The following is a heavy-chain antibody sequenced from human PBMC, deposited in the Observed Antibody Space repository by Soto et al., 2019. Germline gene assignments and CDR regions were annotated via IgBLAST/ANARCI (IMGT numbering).Heavy chain of an antibody. D-gene: IGHD3-22*01. Sequence: GASVKVSCKASGYTFTSYGISWVRQAPGQGLEWMGWISAYNGNTNYAQKLQGRVTMTTDTSTSTAYMELRSLRSDDTAVYYCASLTGIDSSGYYQFDYWGQGTLVTVSS. CDR1: GYTFTSYG. J-gene: IGHJ4*02. V-gene: IGHV1-18*01. CDR3: ASLTGIDSSGYYQFDY. CDR2: ISAYNGNT.